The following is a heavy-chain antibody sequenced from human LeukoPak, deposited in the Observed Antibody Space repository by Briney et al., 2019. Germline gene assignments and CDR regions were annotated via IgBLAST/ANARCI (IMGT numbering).Heavy chain of an antibody. CDR1: GGSISSGGYF. V-gene: IGHV4-30-2*01. CDR2: IYHSGST. Sequence: PSETLSLTCTVSGGSISSGGYFWSWVRQPPGKGRVWIGYIYHSGSTYYNPSLKSRVTISVDRSKNQFSLKLSSVTAADTAVYYCAAYVVVPAAIAYWGQGTLVTVSS. CDR3: AAYVVVPAAIAY. J-gene: IGHJ4*02. D-gene: IGHD2-2*01.